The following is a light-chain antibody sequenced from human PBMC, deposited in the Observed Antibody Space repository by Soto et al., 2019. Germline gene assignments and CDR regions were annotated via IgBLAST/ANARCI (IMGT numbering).Light chain of an antibody. J-gene: IGKJ1*01. CDR3: QQYNNWPWT. CDR2: GAS. CDR1: QSVATN. V-gene: IGKV3-15*01. Sequence: EIVMTQSPAILSVSPGERATLSCRASQSVATNLAWYQQKPGQPPRLLIYGASTRATGIPARFSGSGSETEFTLTISSLQSVDFAVYSCQQYNNWPWTFGQGTKVDIK.